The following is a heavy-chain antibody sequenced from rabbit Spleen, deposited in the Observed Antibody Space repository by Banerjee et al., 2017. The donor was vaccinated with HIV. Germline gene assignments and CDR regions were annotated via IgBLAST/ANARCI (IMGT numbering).Heavy chain of an antibody. CDR1: GFDFSDKAV. D-gene: IGHD4-2*01. Sequence: QEQLVESGGGLVQPEGSLTLTCKASGFDFSDKAVMCWVRQAPGKGLQWIACIAGDSSGFTYSATWAKGRFPISKTSSTTVTLQMTSLTVADTATYFCARDYGGSITYYLALWGPGTLVTVS. V-gene: IGHV1S45*01. J-gene: IGHJ4*01. CDR2: IAGDSSGFT. CDR3: ARDYGGSITYYLAL.